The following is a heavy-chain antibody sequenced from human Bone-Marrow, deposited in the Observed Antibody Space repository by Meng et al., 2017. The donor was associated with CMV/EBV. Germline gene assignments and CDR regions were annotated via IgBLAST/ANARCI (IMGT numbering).Heavy chain of an antibody. CDR1: FSRSA. J-gene: IGHJ5*02. CDR2: IRSKANSDAT. D-gene: IGHD2-2*01. Sequence: FSRSAVDWVRQASGKGLEWVGRIRSKANSDATAYAASVKGRFTISRDDSKNTAYLQMNSLKTEDTAVYYCTRQYCSSTSCYAGSLDPWGQGTLVTVSS. CDR3: TRQYCSSTSCYAGSLDP. V-gene: IGHV3-73*01.